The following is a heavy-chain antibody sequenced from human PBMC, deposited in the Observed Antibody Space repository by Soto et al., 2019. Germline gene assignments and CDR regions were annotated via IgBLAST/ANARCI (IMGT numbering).Heavy chain of an antibody. D-gene: IGHD6-13*01. CDR2: ISYDGSNK. CDR1: GFTFSSYG. V-gene: IGHV3-30*18. Sequence: QVQLVESGGGVVQPGRSLRLSCAASGFTFSSYGMHWVRQAPGKGLEWVAVISYDGSNKYYADSVKGRFTISRDNSKNTLYLQMNSLRAEDTAVYYCAKVYSSSLNYYGMDVW. J-gene: IGHJ6*01. CDR3: AKVYSSSLNYYGMDV.